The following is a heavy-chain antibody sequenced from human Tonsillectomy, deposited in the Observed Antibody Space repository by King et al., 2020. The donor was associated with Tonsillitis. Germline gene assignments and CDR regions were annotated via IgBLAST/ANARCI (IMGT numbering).Heavy chain of an antibody. V-gene: IGHV4-31*03. Sequence: QLQESGPGLVKPSQTLSLTCTVSGGSISSPGYYWSWIRQHPGKGLEWIGYISYSGSTFYSPSLKSRLAISIDTSQNQFSLKLSSFTAADTAVYYCACTAPPYYYYYMDVWGKGTTVTVSS. CDR3: ACTAPPYYYYYMDV. CDR2: ISYSGST. D-gene: IGHD2-8*01. CDR1: GGSISSPGYY. J-gene: IGHJ6*03.